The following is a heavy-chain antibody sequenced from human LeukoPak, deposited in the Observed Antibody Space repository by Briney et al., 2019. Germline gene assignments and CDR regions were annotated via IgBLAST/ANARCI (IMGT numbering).Heavy chain of an antibody. Sequence: ASVKVSCKASGYTFTGYYMHWVRQAPGQGLEWMGWINPNSGGTNYAQKFQGRVTMTRDTSISTAYMELSRLRSDDTAVYYCARDTTDYSVIVVVAGADAFDIWGQGTMVTVSS. CDR1: GYTFTGYY. CDR3: ARDTTDYSVIVVVAGADAFDI. D-gene: IGHD3-22*01. CDR2: INPNSGGT. V-gene: IGHV1-2*02. J-gene: IGHJ3*02.